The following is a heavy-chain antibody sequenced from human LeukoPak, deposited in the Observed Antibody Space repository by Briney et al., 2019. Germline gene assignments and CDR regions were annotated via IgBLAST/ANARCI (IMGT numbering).Heavy chain of an antibody. CDR2: IKTKTDGETR. J-gene: IGHJ3*02. CDR1: GFTFNNAW. Sequence: GGSLRLSCAASGFTFNNAWMNWVRQATGKGLVWVGRIKTKTDGETRDYAAPVKDRFTISREDSKNTLYLQINSLKTDDTAVYCCTTNHALDIWGRGTMVTVSS. V-gene: IGHV3-15*01. CDR3: TTNHALDI.